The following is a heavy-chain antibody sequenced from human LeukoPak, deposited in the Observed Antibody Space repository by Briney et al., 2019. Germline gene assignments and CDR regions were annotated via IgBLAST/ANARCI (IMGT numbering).Heavy chain of an antibody. CDR2: IRGSGSVT. D-gene: IGHD3-3*01. J-gene: IGHJ6*03. Sequence: GGTLRLSCAASGFTFSTYAMSWVRQAPGKGLEWVAAIRGSGSVTYAADSVKGRFTIPRDNSKSTLYLQMNSLRAEDTAVYYCAKGPAYDFWSGSHYYMDVWGKGTTVTVSS. CDR1: GFTFSTYA. V-gene: IGHV3-23*01. CDR3: AKGPAYDFWSGSHYYMDV.